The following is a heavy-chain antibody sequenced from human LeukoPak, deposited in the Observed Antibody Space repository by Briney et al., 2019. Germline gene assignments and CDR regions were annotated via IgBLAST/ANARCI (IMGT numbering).Heavy chain of an antibody. CDR3: ARFRMTLDAFDI. CDR1: GFTFSSHS. D-gene: IGHD2-15*01. CDR2: ISSSSSYI. V-gene: IGHV3-21*04. Sequence: GGSLRLSCAASGFTFSSHSMNWVRQAPGKGLEWVSSISSSSSYIYYADSVKGRFTFSRDVSKNTLYFLQMNSLRAEDTALYYCARFRMTLDAFDIWGQGTMVTVSS. J-gene: IGHJ3*02.